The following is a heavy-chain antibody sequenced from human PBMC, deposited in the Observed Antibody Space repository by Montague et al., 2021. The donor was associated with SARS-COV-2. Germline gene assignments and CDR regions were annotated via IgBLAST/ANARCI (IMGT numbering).Heavy chain of an antibody. CDR2: IHHGGST. J-gene: IGHJ6*03. Sequence: SETLSLTCAVHGGSFSTYSWNWSRQPPGKGLEWIGEIHHGGSTNYNPSIKSRVTISADTSKNQFSLKLTSAAAADTAVYYCARLGDGVVPSPILGVGPYYSYYYMDVWGKGTTVTVSS. V-gene: IGHV4-34*01. CDR1: GGSFSTYS. D-gene: IGHD3-10*01. CDR3: ARLGDGVVPSPILGVGPYYSYYYMDV.